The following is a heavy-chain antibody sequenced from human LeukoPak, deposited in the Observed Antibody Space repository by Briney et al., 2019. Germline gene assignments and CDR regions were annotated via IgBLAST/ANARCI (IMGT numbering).Heavy chain of an antibody. Sequence: ASVKVSCKASGDTFTAYYVHWVRQAPGQGLEWMGYINPNSGVTKFAQKFQGRVTMTRDTSTSTVYMELSSLRSEDTAVYYCARGAGKGNWFDPWGQGTLVTVSS. J-gene: IGHJ5*02. CDR2: INPNSGVT. CDR3: ARGAGKGNWFDP. CDR1: GDTFTAYY. V-gene: IGHV1-2*02. D-gene: IGHD6-19*01.